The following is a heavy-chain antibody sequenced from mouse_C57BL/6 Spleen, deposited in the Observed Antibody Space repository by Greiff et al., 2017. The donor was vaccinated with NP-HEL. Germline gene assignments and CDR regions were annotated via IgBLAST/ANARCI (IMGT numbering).Heavy chain of an antibody. V-gene: IGHV1-22*01. Sequence: EVKLMESGPELVKPGASVKMSCKASGYTFTDYNMHWVKQSHGKSLEWIGYINPNNGGTSYNQKCKGKATLTVNKSSSTAYMELRSLTSEDSAVYYCARGTLLYGSSYDAMDYWGQGTSVTVSS. CDR3: ARGTLLYGSSYDAMDY. D-gene: IGHD1-1*01. J-gene: IGHJ4*01. CDR1: GYTFTDYN. CDR2: INPNNGGT.